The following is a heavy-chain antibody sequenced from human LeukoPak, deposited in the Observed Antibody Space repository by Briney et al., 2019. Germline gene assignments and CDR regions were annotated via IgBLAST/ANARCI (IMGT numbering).Heavy chain of an antibody. CDR3: VTDYGGSSGAFDI. CDR2: ISSSISDI. V-gene: IGHV3-21*01. D-gene: IGHD4-23*01. Sequence: GGSLRLSCTGSGFTLSSYAMNWVRRAPGQGLEWVSSISSSISDIYYTDSVKGRFTISRDNAKNSLYLQMNSLRAEDTAVYYCVTDYGGSSGAFDIWGQGTMVTVSS. CDR1: GFTLSSYA. J-gene: IGHJ3*02.